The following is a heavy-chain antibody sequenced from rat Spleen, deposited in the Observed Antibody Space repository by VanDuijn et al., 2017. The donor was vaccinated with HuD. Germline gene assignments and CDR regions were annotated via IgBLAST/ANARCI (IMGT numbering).Heavy chain of an antibody. CDR1: GYSITSSYR. J-gene: IGHJ4*01. CDR2: INTAGST. V-gene: IGHV3-3*01. D-gene: IGHD1-12*03. CDR3: ARHGQIYNYGGYYPSGVLDA. Sequence: EVQLQESGPGLVKPSQSLSLTCSVTGYSITSSYRWNWIRKFPGNKLEWLGYINTAGSTNYNPSLKSRISITRDTSKNQFFLQVNSVTTEDTATYYCARHGQIYNYGGYYPSGVLDAWGQGASVTVSS.